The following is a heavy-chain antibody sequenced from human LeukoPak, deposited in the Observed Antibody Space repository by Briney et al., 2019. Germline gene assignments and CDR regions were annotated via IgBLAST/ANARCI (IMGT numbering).Heavy chain of an antibody. D-gene: IGHD2-21*02. Sequence: PGGSLRLSCAASGFTFSRYWMTWVRQAPGKGLEWVANIHPHGSEEYYVDSVKGRFTISRDNAKNSLYLQMDSLRDEDTAVYYCIILTLVTAPRHYMDVWGKGTTVTVSS. CDR3: IILTLVTAPRHYMDV. V-gene: IGHV3-7*01. CDR2: IHPHGSEE. CDR1: GFTFSRYW. J-gene: IGHJ6*03.